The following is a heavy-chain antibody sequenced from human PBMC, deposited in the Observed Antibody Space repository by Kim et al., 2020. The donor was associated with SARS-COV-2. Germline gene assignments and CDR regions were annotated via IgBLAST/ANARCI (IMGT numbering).Heavy chain of an antibody. J-gene: IGHJ4*02. V-gene: IGHV3-15*01. CDR3: TCFSSGYYLDY. Sequence: GGSLRLSCAASGFTFSNAWMNWVRQAPGKGLEWAGRIKSKTDGGTTDYAAPVKGRFTISRDDSKNTLYLQMNSLKTEDTAVYYCTCFSSGYYLDYWGQGTLVTVSS. CDR2: IKSKTDGGTT. CDR1: GFTFSNAW. D-gene: IGHD3-22*01.